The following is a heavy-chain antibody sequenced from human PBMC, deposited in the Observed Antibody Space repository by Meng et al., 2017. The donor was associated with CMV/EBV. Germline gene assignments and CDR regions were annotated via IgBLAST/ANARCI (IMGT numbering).Heavy chain of an antibody. CDR2: ISYDGRNI. CDR3: AREQQQVVDY. Sequence: GGSLRLSCAASGFSFRTYAMHWVRQAPGEGLEWVAVISYDGRNIYHADPVKGRFTISRDNSKNTLYLQMNGLRPEDTAIYYCAREQQQVVDYWGQGTLVTVSS. V-gene: IGHV3-30-3*01. J-gene: IGHJ4*02. CDR1: GFSFRTYA. D-gene: IGHD6-13*01.